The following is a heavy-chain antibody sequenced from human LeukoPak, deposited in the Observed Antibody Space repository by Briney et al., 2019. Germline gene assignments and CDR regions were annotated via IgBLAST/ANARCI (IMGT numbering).Heavy chain of an antibody. CDR3: ARDPFCSSSTGCYFEDWFDP. Sequence: PGGSLRLSCTASGFKFDDYDMSWVRHVPGKGLEWVSGITWDGDKTGYADSARGRFAISRDNTKKSLYLQMSSLRAEDTALYYCARDPFCSSSTGCYFEDWFDPWGPGTLVTVSS. J-gene: IGHJ5*02. CDR1: GFKFDDYD. D-gene: IGHD2-2*01. CDR2: ITWDGDKT. V-gene: IGHV3-20*04.